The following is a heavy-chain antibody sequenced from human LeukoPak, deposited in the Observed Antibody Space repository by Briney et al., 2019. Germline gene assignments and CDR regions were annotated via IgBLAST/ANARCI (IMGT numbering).Heavy chain of an antibody. CDR3: ARGGWGSSGYPNWFDP. V-gene: IGHV1-18*01. CDR2: ISAYNGNT. D-gene: IGHD3-22*01. CDR1: GYTFTNYG. J-gene: IGHJ5*02. Sequence: ASVKVSCKASGYTFTNYGITWVRQAPGQGLGWVGWISAYNGNTNYAQKLQGRVTMTTDTSTTTAYMELRSLRSDDTAVYYCARGGWGSSGYPNWFDPWGQGTLVTVSS.